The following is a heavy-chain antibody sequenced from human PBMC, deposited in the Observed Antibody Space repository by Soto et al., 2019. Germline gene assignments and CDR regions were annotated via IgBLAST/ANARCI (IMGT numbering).Heavy chain of an antibody. CDR2: ISKDGSNE. Sequence: GGSLRLSCAASGFTFSSYVMHWVRQAPGKGLEWVAAISKDGSNEFYTDSVKGRFTISRDNSKNTLYLQMQSLRTEDTAVYYCARYVVGFDYWGQGTLDTVSS. J-gene: IGHJ4*02. V-gene: IGHV3-30*04. D-gene: IGHD2-21*01. CDR3: ARYVVGFDY. CDR1: GFTFSSYV.